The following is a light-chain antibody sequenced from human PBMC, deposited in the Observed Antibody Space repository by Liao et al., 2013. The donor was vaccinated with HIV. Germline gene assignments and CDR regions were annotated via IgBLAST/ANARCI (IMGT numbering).Light chain of an antibody. V-gene: IGLV3-1*01. J-gene: IGLJ2*01. CDR1: KLGERY. CDR2: QDH. CDR3: QAWDSDTAYVV. Sequence: SYVVTQPPSVSVSPGQTATITCSGDKLGERYASWYQQKPGQSPLLVIFQDHIRPSGIPERFSGSNSGNTATLTISGTQAVDDADYYCQAWDSDTAYVVFGGGTKLTVL.